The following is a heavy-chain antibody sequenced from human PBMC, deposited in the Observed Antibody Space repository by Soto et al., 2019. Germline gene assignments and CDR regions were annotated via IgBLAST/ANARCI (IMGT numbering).Heavy chain of an antibody. Sequence: SETLSLSCTVSGGSVSSGSYYWSWIRQPPGKGLEWIGYIYYSGSTNYNHSLKSRVTIAVDTSKNQFSLKLSSVTAADTAVYYCARVRFSCCSCHPYRLDFWAQGTTVTVSS. CDR2: IYYSGST. D-gene: IGHD2-15*01. CDR1: GGSVSSGSYY. CDR3: ARVRFSCCSCHPYRLDF. J-gene: IGHJ6*02. V-gene: IGHV4-61*01.